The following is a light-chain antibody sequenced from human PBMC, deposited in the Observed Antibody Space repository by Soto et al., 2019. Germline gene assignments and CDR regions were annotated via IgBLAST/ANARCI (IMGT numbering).Light chain of an antibody. CDR1: QSVSSSY. Sequence: EIVLTQSPGTLSLSPRERATLSCRASQSVSSSYLAWYQQKPGQAPRLLIYGASSRATGIPDRFSGSGSGTDFTLTISRLEPEDFAVYYCQQYGSFSWTFGQGTKVDIK. CDR3: QQYGSFSWT. CDR2: GAS. V-gene: IGKV3-20*01. J-gene: IGKJ1*01.